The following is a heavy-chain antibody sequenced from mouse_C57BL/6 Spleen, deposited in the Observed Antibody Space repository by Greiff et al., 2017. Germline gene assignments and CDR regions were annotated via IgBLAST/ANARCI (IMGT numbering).Heavy chain of an antibody. J-gene: IGHJ3*01. CDR3: ARDYDYVLAY. V-gene: IGHV1-64*01. Sequence: QVQLQQPGAELVKPGASVKLSCKASGYTFTSYWMHWVKQRPGQGLEWIGMIHPNSGSTNYNEKFKSKATLTVDKSTSTAYMQLSSLTSEDSAGYYCARDYDYVLAYWGQGTLVTVSA. D-gene: IGHD2-4*01. CDR1: GYTFTSYW. CDR2: IHPNSGST.